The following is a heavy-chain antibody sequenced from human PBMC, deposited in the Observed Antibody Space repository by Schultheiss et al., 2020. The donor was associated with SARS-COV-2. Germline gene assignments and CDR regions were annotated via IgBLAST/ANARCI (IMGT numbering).Heavy chain of an antibody. CDR1: GGSISSYY. V-gene: IGHV4-59*06. Sequence: SETLSLTCTVSGGSISSYYWSWIRQHPGKGLEWIGYIYYSGSTYYNPSLKSRVTISVDTSKNQFSLKLSSVTAADTAVYYCARDSPGTIFGAGWFDPWGQGTLVTVSS. J-gene: IGHJ5*02. D-gene: IGHD3-3*01. CDR3: ARDSPGTIFGAGWFDP. CDR2: IYYSGST.